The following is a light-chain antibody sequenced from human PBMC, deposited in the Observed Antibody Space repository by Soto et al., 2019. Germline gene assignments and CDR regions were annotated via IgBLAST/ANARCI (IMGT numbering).Light chain of an antibody. Sequence: EIVLTQSPATLSLSPWERATLSCRASQSISSYLAWYQQKRGQAPRLLIYDASNRATGIPARFSGSGSGTDFTLTISSLETEDFAVYYCQQRSSWPLTFGGGTKVDI. CDR1: QSISSY. J-gene: IGKJ4*01. CDR2: DAS. V-gene: IGKV3-11*01. CDR3: QQRSSWPLT.